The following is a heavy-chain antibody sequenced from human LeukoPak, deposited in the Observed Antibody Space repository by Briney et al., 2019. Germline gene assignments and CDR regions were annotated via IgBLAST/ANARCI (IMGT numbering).Heavy chain of an antibody. V-gene: IGHV3-7*01. J-gene: IGHJ4*02. D-gene: IGHD2-15*01. CDR1: GFTVSGSW. CDR2: INQAGSDK. CDR3: VSWSGYGAY. Sequence: PGGSLRLSCAASGFTVSGSWMSWIRQAPAKGLEWVAHINQAGSDKYYVDSVKGRFTISRDNAENSLFLQMNSLRAEDTAVYYCVSWSGYGAYWGQGTLVTVSS.